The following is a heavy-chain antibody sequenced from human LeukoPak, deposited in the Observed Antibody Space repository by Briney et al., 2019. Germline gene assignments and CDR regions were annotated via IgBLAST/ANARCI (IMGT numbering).Heavy chain of an antibody. J-gene: IGHJ6*03. D-gene: IGHD1-26*01. V-gene: IGHV4-39*07. CDR2: IPYRGSA. CDR3: ARDHSSASYTYYYYYMDV. Sequence: SETLSLTCTVSGASINSGNYYWGWIRQPPGKGLEWIGSIPYRGSANFNPSLKNRVAISPDTSRSHFSLKLTSVTSADTAVYYCARDHSSASYTYYYYYMDVWGKGTTVTVSS. CDR1: GASINSGNYY.